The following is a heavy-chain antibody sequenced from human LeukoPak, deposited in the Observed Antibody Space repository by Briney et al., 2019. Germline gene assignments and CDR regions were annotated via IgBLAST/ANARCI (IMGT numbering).Heavy chain of an antibody. D-gene: IGHD5-12*01. CDR3: AKEGTGRKWLRLLHFFDY. Sequence: GGSLRLSCAASGFTFSSYGMHWVRQAPGKGLEWVAVISYDGSNKYYADSVKGRFTISRDNSKNTLYLQMNRLRAEDTAVYYCAKEGTGRKWLRLLHFFDYWGQGTLVTVSS. V-gene: IGHV3-30*18. J-gene: IGHJ4*02. CDR2: ISYDGSNK. CDR1: GFTFSSYG.